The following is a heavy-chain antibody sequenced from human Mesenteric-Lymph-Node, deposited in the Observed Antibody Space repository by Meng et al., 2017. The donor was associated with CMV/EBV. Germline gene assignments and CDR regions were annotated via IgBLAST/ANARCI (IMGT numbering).Heavy chain of an antibody. J-gene: IGHJ4*02. CDR2: ISIGSSTI. Sequence: GESLKISCAASGFTFSSYSMNWVRQAPGKGLEWLSYISIGSSTIHYADSVKGRFTISRDISKNTLFLQMNSLRAEDSAVYYCAGARDIVVVPAGSFDFWGQGTLVTVSS. V-gene: IGHV3-48*01. D-gene: IGHD2-2*01. CDR1: GFTFSSYS. CDR3: AGARDIVVVPAGSFDF.